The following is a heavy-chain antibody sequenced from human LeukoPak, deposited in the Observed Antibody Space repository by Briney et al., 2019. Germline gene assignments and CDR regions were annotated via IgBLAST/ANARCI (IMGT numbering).Heavy chain of an antibody. Sequence: GGSLRLSFAASGFPFSSYAMSWVRPAPGEGLEWVSAISGSGGSTYYADSVKGRFTISRDNSKNTLYLQMNSLRAEDTAVYYCAKDLVLMVYAKPNYGMDVWGQGTTVTVSS. J-gene: IGHJ6*02. CDR3: AKDLVLMVYAKPNYGMDV. V-gene: IGHV3-23*01. D-gene: IGHD2-8*01. CDR2: ISGSGGST. CDR1: GFPFSSYA.